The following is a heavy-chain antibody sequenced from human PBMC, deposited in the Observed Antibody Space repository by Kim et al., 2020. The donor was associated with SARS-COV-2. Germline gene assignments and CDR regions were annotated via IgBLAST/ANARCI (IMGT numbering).Heavy chain of an antibody. J-gene: IGHJ4*02. CDR3: ARVTIFGVPSR. V-gene: IGHV4-34*01. Sequence: THYNPSLKSRVTISVDTSKNQFSLKLSSVTAADTAVYYCARVTIFGVPSRWGQGTLVTVSS. D-gene: IGHD3-3*01. CDR2: T.